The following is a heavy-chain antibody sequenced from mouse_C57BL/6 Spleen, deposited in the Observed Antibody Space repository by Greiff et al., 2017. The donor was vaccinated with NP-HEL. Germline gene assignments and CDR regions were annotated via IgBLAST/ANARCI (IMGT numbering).Heavy chain of an antibody. CDR2: INYDGSCT. J-gene: IGHJ4*01. V-gene: IGHV5-16*01. D-gene: IGHD1-1*01. CDR3: ARDCPPYGSGYEYAMDY. CDR1: GFTFSDYY. Sequence: EVKLVESEGGLVQPGSSMKLSCTASGFTFSDYYMAWVRQVPEKGLEWVANINYDGSCTYYLDSLKSRYIISRDNAKNILYLKKSSLKSEDTATYYCARDCPPYGSGYEYAMDYWGQGTSVTVSS.